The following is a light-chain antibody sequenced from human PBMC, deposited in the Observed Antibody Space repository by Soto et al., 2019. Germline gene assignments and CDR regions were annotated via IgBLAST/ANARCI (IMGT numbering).Light chain of an antibody. Sequence: QSALTQPDAVSGSPGQSITISCTGTSSDVGGYNYVSWYQQHPGKAPKLMIYDVSNRPSGVSNRFSGSKSGNTASLTISGLQAEDEADYYCSSYTSSSTLEAVFGGGTKLTVL. CDR2: DVS. J-gene: IGLJ2*01. CDR1: SSDVGGYNY. CDR3: SSYTSSSTLEAV. V-gene: IGLV2-14*01.